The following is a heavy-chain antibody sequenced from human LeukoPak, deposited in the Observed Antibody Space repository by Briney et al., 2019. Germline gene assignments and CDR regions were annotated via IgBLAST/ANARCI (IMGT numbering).Heavy chain of an antibody. CDR2: IDYSGST. Sequence: PAETLSLACTVSGGSISSYYWSWVRLPPGKGLEWLGYIDYSGSTNYNPSLKSRVTISVDTSKNQCSLKLGSVTASDTAVYCCASVTGSDAFDIWGQGTMVTVSS. D-gene: IGHD1-20*01. J-gene: IGHJ3*02. V-gene: IGHV4-59*01. CDR1: GGSISSYY. CDR3: ASVTGSDAFDI.